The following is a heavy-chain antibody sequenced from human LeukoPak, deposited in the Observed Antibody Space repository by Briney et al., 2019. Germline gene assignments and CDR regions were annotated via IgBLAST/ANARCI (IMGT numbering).Heavy chain of an antibody. V-gene: IGHV3-20*04. D-gene: IGHD3-10*01. J-gene: IGHJ4*02. CDR1: GFTFSSYA. CDR2: INWNGGTA. Sequence: WGSLRLSCAASGFTFSSYAMSWVRQAPGKGLEWVSGINWNGGTAGYADSVRGRFTIYRDNAKNSLYLQMNSLRAEDTAFYYCARNFGCGDRCVRFFGGEGTLVTVSS. CDR3: ARNFGCGDRCVRFF.